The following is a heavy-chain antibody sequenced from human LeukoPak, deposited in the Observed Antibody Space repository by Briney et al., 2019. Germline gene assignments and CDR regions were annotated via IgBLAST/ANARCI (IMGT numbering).Heavy chain of an antibody. D-gene: IGHD6-19*01. Sequence: GASVNVSCKASGGTFTIYDINWVRQATGQGLEWMGWMNPNSGYTGYAQKFQGRVTMTRNTSTSTAYMELSSLRSEDTAVYYCARLSYSSGSYNWFDPWGQGTLVTVSS. CDR2: MNPNSGYT. J-gene: IGHJ5*02. CDR1: GGTFTIYD. CDR3: ARLSYSSGSYNWFDP. V-gene: IGHV1-8*01.